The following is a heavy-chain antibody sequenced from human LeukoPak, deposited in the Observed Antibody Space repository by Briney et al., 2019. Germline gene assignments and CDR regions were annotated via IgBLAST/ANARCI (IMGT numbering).Heavy chain of an antibody. CDR2: IYPGDSDT. D-gene: IGHD3-22*01. CDR3: ARIDSSGYYKHERFDY. J-gene: IGHJ4*02. CDR1: GYSFTSYW. V-gene: IGHV5-51*01. Sequence: GESLKISGKGSGYSFTSYWIGWGRQMPGKGLEWMGIIYPGDSDTRYSPSFQGQVTISADKSISTAYLQWSSLKASDTAMYYCARIDSSGYYKHERFDYWGQGTLVTVSS.